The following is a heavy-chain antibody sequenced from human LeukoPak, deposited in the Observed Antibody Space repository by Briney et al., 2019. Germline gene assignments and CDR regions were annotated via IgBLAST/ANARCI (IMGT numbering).Heavy chain of an antibody. CDR2: LYSDGNT. CDR3: ARGVEPLAANTLAY. Sequence: GSSLRLSCAASGFTVITNDMTWVRQAPGKAREWVSVLYSDGNTKYADSVQGRFTISRDNSKNNLYLEMNSLSHDDTAVYYCARGVEPLAANTLAYWGQGTLVTVSS. D-gene: IGHD1-14*01. CDR1: GFTVITND. V-gene: IGHV3-53*01. J-gene: IGHJ4*02.